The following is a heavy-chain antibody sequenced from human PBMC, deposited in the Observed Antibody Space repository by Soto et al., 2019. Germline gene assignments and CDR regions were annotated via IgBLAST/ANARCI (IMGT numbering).Heavy chain of an antibody. CDR1: GDSFTDYY. V-gene: IGHV1-46*01. Sequence: VSGKLSSKASGDSFTDYYIHWGRQAPGQGLEWMGTVNPSGGHTTYAQKFQGRVTITADESTSTAYMELSSLRSEDTAVYYCAREGMATTRPFDYWGQGTLVTVSS. CDR3: AREGMATTRPFDY. J-gene: IGHJ4*02. CDR2: VNPSGGHT. D-gene: IGHD5-12*01.